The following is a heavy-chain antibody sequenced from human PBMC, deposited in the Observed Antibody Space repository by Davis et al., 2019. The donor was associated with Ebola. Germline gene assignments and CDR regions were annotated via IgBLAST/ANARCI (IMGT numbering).Heavy chain of an antibody. CDR1: GGSISSSSYY. CDR2: IYYSGST. CDR3: ARSRIAARLDY. D-gene: IGHD6-6*01. Sequence: PSETLSLTCTVSGGSISSSSYYWGWIRQPPGKGLEWIGSIYYSGSTYYNPSLKSRVTISVDTSKNQFSLKLSSVTAADTAVYYCARSRIAARLDYWGQGTLVTVSS. J-gene: IGHJ4*02. V-gene: IGHV4-39*07.